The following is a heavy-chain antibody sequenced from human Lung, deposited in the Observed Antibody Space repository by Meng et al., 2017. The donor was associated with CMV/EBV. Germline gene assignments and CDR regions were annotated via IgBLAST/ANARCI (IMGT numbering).Heavy chain of an antibody. CDR2: ISYDGNNY. CDR3: SRGGPGMRFVEWFSFDF. Sequence: FSFHNFALNWVRQAPGRGLDWLAVISYDGNNYYYADSGKGRFTISRDNSKNTVFLQMNSLRGEDTAVYYCSRGGPGMRFVEWFSFDFWGQGALVTVSS. CDR1: FSFHNFA. J-gene: IGHJ4*02. V-gene: IGHV3-30-3*01. D-gene: IGHD3-3*01.